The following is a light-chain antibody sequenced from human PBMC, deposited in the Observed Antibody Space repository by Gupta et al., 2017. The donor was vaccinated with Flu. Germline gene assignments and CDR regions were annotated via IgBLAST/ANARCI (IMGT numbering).Light chain of an antibody. CDR3: CSYAGITNFSV. J-gene: IGLJ1*01. Sequence: SALTQPASVSGSPGPSITISCTGTSSDVGSYNLVTWYHQYPVQTPKIMIYEDIKRPSVVANRFSGSKSGTTASMTISGLQAEDEADYYCCSYAGITNFSVFGIGTKFTVL. CDR1: SSDVGSYNL. V-gene: IGLV2-23*01. CDR2: EDI.